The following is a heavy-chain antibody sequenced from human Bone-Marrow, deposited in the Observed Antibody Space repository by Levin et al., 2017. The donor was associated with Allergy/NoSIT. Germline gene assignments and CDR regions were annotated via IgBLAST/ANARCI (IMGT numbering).Heavy chain of an antibody. J-gene: IGHJ4*02. CDR3: AKDGVPAATGATRFDY. CDR2: ISGSGGST. CDR1: GFAFSSYG. Sequence: HAGGSLRLSCAASGFAFSSYGMSWVRQAPGKGLEWVSAISGSGGSTYYADSVKGRFTISRDNSENTLYLRMNSLRVEDTAVYYCAKDGVPAATGATRFDYWGQGTLVTVSS. D-gene: IGHD2-2*01. V-gene: IGHV3-23*01.